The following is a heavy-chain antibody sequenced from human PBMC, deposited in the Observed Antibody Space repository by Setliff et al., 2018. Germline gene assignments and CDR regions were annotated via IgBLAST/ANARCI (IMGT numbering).Heavy chain of an antibody. CDR2: IYTSGST. Sequence: SETLSLTCTVSGGSISSYYWSWIRQPAGKGLEWIGRIYTSGSTNYNPSLKSRVTMSVDTSKNQFSLKLSSVTAADTAMYYCARHGPVQLERDYYYMDVWGKGTTVTVSS. CDR1: GGSISSYY. CDR3: ARHGPVQLERDYYYMDV. V-gene: IGHV4-4*07. D-gene: IGHD1-1*01. J-gene: IGHJ6*03.